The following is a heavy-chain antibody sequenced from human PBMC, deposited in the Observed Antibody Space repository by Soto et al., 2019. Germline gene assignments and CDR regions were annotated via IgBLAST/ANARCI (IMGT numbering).Heavy chain of an antibody. J-gene: IGHJ4*02. Sequence: KPGGSLRLSCAASGFTVSSNYMSWVRQAPGKGLEWVSSISSTTNYIYYGDSMKGRFTISRDNAKNSLYLEMNSLRAEDTAVYYCARESEDLTSNFDYWGQGTLVTVSS. CDR2: ISSTTNYI. CDR1: GFTVSSNY. V-gene: IGHV3-21*06. CDR3: ARESEDLTSNFDY.